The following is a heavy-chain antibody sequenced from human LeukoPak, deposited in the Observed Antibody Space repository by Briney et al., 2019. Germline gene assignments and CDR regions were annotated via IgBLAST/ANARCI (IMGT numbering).Heavy chain of an antibody. Sequence: PSETLSLTSAVSGGSISNYYWSWIRQPPGKGLEWIGYIYYSGSTKYNPLLKSRVTISVDTSKNQFYMKLTSATAADTAVYYCARHSVAVPGFDHWGQGTLVTVSS. V-gene: IGHV4-59*08. J-gene: IGHJ4*02. CDR3: ARHSVAVPGFDH. CDR2: IYYSGST. CDR1: GGSISNYY. D-gene: IGHD6-19*01.